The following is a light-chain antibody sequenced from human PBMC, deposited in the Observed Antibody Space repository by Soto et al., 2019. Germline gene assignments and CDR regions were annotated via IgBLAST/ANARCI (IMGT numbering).Light chain of an antibody. CDR2: DAS. V-gene: IGKV3-11*01. CDR1: QSVSSY. J-gene: IGKJ4*01. Sequence: EIVLTQSPATLSLSPGERATLSCRASQSVSSYLAWYQQKPGQAPRLLIYDASNRATGIPARFSGSGSGTDFTLTIRSLEPEDFAVYYCQQRSNWPPTFGGGTKV. CDR3: QQRSNWPPT.